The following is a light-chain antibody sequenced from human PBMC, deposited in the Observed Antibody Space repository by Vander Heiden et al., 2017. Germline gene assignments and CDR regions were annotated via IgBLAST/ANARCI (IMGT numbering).Light chain of an antibody. CDR3: SSYTTSSTYV. V-gene: IGLV2-14*03. Sequence: QSALTHPASVSGSPGQSIPVSCTGTSSDVGGYNYVCWYQQHPGKAPKLIIYDVNNRPSGVANRFSGSKSGNTASLTISGLQAEDEADYYCSSYTTSSTYVLGTGTKVTVL. J-gene: IGLJ1*01. CDR1: SSDVGGYNY. CDR2: DVN.